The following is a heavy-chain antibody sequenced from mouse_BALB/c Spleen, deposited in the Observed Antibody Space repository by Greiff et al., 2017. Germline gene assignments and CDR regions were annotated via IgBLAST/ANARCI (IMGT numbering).Heavy chain of an antibody. J-gene: IGHJ3*01. CDR3: ARDGKETWFAY. V-gene: IGHV3-6*02. CDR1: GYSITSGYY. CDR2: ISYDGSN. D-gene: IGHD2-1*01. Sequence: EVKLMESGPGLVKPSQSLSLTCSVTGYSITSGYYWNWIRQFPGNKLEWMGYISYDGSNNYNPSLKNRISITRDTSENQFFLKLNSVTTEDTATYYCARDGKETWFAYWGQGTQVTVSA.